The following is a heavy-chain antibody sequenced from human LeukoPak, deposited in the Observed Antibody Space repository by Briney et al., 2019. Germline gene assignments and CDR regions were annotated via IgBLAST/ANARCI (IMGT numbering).Heavy chain of an antibody. CDR3: ARGDSGWSADFDY. J-gene: IGHJ4*02. Sequence: AETLSLTCSVSGGSISTYYWSWIRQPPGKGLEWIGDIYYSGSTNYNPSLKSRVTISVATSKNQFSLNLSSVTAADTAVYYCARGDSGWSADFDYGGQGTLVTVSS. CDR2: IYYSGST. CDR1: GGSISTYY. V-gene: IGHV4-59*01. D-gene: IGHD6-19*01.